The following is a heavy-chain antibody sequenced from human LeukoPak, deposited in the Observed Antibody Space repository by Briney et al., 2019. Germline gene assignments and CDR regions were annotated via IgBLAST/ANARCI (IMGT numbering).Heavy chain of an antibody. V-gene: IGHV1-2*04. J-gene: IGHJ4*02. CDR1: GYTFTGYY. D-gene: IGHD6-13*01. CDR2: INPNSGGT. Sequence: ASVKVSCKASGYTFTGYYMHWVRQAPGQGLEWMGWINPNSGGTNYAQKFQGWVTTTRDTSISTAYMELSRLRSDDTAVYYCARGGYSSSWYLDYWGQGTLVTVSS. CDR3: ARGGYSSSWYLDY.